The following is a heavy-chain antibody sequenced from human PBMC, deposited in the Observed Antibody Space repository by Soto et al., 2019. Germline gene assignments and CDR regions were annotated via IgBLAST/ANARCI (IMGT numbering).Heavy chain of an antibody. Sequence: EVQLVQSGGDXXXXGGXXXLSCEISGFXXXXXWMSXXXXAPGKGLEWVANIKNDGSASNYLDSVKGRFTISRDNAKNSLYLQMDSLRAEDTAVYYCAKDLGWNTCDYWGQGSLVTVSS. J-gene: IGHJ4*02. D-gene: IGHD1-1*01. V-gene: IGHV3-7*01. CDR3: AKDLGWNTCDY. CDR2: IKNDGSAS. CDR1: GFXXXXXW.